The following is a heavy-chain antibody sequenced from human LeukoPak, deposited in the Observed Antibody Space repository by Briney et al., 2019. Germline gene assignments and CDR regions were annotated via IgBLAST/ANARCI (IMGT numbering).Heavy chain of an antibody. D-gene: IGHD5-18*01. Sequence: SETLSLTCAVYGGSFSGYYWSWIRQPPGKGLEWIGEINHSGSTNYNPSLKSRVTISVDTSKNQFSLKLSSVTAADTAVYYCAREYRGGGYSYGLHAFDIWGQGTVVTVSS. CDR3: AREYRGGGYSYGLHAFDI. CDR2: INHSGST. CDR1: GGSFSGYY. V-gene: IGHV4-34*01. J-gene: IGHJ3*02.